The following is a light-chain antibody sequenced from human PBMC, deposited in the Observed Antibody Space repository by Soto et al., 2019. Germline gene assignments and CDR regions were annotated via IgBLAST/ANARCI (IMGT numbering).Light chain of an antibody. CDR1: QSLTSN. CDR2: DTS. CDR3: QQYNHWPRMLS. V-gene: IGKV3-15*01. J-gene: IGKJ4*01. Sequence: EILLTQSPVTLSVSPGARATLSCRASQSLTSNLAWYQQRPGQAPRLLIYDTSTRATDVPARFSGSGSGTEFTLTIASLQSEDFAAYYCQQYNHWPRMLSFGGGTRVEL.